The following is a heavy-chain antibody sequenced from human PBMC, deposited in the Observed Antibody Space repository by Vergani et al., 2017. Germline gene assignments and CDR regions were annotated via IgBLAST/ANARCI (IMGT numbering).Heavy chain of an antibody. V-gene: IGHV3-21*05. CDR3: ASITMVRGVVKGYGMDV. J-gene: IGHJ6*02. CDR1: GFTFSHYS. Sequence: EVQMVESGGGLVKPGGSLRLSCVASGFTFSHYSMNWVRQAPGKGLEWISFIDHTSSDTYYADSVKGRFTISRDKGRNALYLQMGTLRVEDTAVYYCASITMVRGVVKGYGMDVWGHGTTVIVSS. CDR2: IDHTSSDT. D-gene: IGHD3-10*01.